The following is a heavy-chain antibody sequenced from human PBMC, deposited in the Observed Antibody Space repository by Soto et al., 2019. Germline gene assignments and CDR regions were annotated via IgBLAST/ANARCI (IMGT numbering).Heavy chain of an antibody. Sequence: GGSLRLSCAASGFPFVNFAMSWVRQAPGKGLEWVSSIDRSGDITFYAGSVKDRFSISRDNSRNTLFLLMNNLRADDSAMYYCTKASRAYEPPGLFFASWGQGTLVTVSS. CDR1: GFPFVNFA. CDR3: TKASRAYEPPGLFFAS. CDR2: IDRSGDIT. V-gene: IGHV3-23*01. D-gene: IGHD3-9*01. J-gene: IGHJ1*01.